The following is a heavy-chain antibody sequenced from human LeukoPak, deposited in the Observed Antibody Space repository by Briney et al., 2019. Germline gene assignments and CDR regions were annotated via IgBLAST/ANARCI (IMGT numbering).Heavy chain of an antibody. CDR2: ISWNSGSI. CDR3: AKDKRSVRKGYFDY. CDR1: RFTFDDYA. V-gene: IGHV3-9*01. Sequence: GGSLRLSCAASRFTFDDYAMHWVRQAPGKGLEWVSFISWNSGSIGYADSVKGRFTISRDSAKNSLYLQMNSLRAEDTALYYCAKDKRSVRKGYFDYWGQGTLVTVSS. J-gene: IGHJ4*02.